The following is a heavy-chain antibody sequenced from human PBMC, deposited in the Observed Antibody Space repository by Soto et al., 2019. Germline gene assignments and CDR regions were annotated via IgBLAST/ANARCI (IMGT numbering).Heavy chain of an antibody. CDR1: SDSISSYY. Sequence: PSETLSLTCTVSSDSISSYYWSWIRQPPGKRLEWIGYISYSGSTDYNPSLKSRVTISGDTSKNQFSLKLSSVTDADTALYYCARGRGYSYGPYYFDYWGQGTLVTVSS. V-gene: IGHV4-59*12. J-gene: IGHJ4*02. CDR3: ARGRGYSYGPYYFDY. CDR2: ISYSGST. D-gene: IGHD5-18*01.